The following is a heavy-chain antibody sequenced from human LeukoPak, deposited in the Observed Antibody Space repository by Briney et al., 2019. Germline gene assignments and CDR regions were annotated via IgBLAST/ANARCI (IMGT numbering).Heavy chain of an antibody. CDR1: GFTFSSYS. D-gene: IGHD3-10*01. CDR2: ISSSSSYI. J-gene: IGHJ6*02. CDR3: ARSYYYGSGSYYDNYYYHGMDV. V-gene: IGHV3-21*01. Sequence: GGSLRLSCAASGFTFSSYSMNWFRQAPGKGLEWVLSISSSSSYIYYADSVEGRFTISRDNAKNSLYLQMNSLRAEDTAVYYCARSYYYGSGSYYDNYYYHGMDVWGQGTPVTVSS.